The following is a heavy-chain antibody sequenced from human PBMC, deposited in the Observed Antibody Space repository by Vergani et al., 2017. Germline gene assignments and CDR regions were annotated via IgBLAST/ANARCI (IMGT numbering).Heavy chain of an antibody. Sequence: QVQLHESGPGLVKPSQTLSLTCTVSGGSISSGDYHWSWICQPPGKGPEWIGYIYYSGSTYYNPSLKSRVTISVDPSKNQFSLKLSSVTAADTAVYYCARASGSYPYYYGMDVWGQGTTVTVSS. CDR2: IYYSGST. CDR3: ARASGSYPYYYGMDV. J-gene: IGHJ6*02. D-gene: IGHD1-26*01. V-gene: IGHV4-30-4*08. CDR1: GGSISSGDYH.